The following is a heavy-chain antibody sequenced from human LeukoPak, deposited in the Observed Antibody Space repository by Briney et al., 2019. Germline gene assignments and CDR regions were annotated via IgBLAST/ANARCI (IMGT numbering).Heavy chain of an antibody. V-gene: IGHV4-38-2*01. CDR3: ARYAGTYHFDY. CDR1: DYSISSGYY. CDR2: IYHSGGNT. D-gene: IGHD3-10*01. J-gene: IGHJ4*02. Sequence: SETLSLTCVVSDYSISSGYYWGWIRQPPGKGLEWIGSIYHSGGNTYYNPSLKSRVTVSVDTSKNQFSLKVSSVTAADTAVYHCARYAGTYHFDYWGQGTLVTVSS.